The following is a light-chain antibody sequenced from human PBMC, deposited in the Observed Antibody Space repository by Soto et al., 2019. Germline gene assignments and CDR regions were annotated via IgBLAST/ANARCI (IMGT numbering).Light chain of an antibody. CDR3: QQSSGWPRT. Sequence: EVVLTQSPATLSLSPGERATLSCRASQSVSSSLAWYQHKPGQAPRLLIYDASKRAAGIPARFTGSGSGTDFTLTICSLEREDFAVYYCQQSSGWPRTLAQGTKVEVK. V-gene: IGKV3-11*01. J-gene: IGKJ1*01. CDR2: DAS. CDR1: QSVSSS.